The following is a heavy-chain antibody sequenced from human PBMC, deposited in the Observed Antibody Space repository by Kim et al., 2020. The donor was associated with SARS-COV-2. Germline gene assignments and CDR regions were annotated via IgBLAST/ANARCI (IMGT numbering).Heavy chain of an antibody. V-gene: IGHV3-23*01. CDR2: ATKSGDAT. J-gene: IGHJ4*01. CDR1: GFTFSGSA. D-gene: IGHD5-18*01. CDR3: AKRSGAPIELWTFAY. Sequence: GGSLRLSCAASGFTFSGSAMSWVRQAPGRGLECVSTATKSGDATYYADSVKGRFTISRDNSKNTLYLQMNNLKAEDTAVYYCAKRSGAPIELWTFAYWG.